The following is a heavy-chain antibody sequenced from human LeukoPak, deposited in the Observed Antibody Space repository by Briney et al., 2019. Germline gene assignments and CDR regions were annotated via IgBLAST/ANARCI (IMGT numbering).Heavy chain of an antibody. D-gene: IGHD3-22*01. V-gene: IGHV3-30-3*01. Sequence: TGGSLRLSCAASGFTFSSYAMHWVRQAPGKGLEWAAVISYDGSNKYYADSVKGRFTISRDNSKNTLYLQMNSLRAEDTAVYYCARAMTDAFDIWGQGTMVTVSS. CDR2: ISYDGSNK. J-gene: IGHJ3*02. CDR1: GFTFSSYA. CDR3: ARAMTDAFDI.